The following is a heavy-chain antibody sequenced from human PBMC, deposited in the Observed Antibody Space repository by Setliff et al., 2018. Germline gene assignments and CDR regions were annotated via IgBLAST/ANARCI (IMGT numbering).Heavy chain of an antibody. V-gene: IGHV4-61*02. CDR3: AGTPALGTTWLSPLDF. Sequence: TLSLTCTVSGGSVSSSSYYWNWIRRPAGKGLEWIGRIYASGRTDYNPSLQSRVSISLDTSQSQFSLRLSSVTAADTALYFCAGTPALGTTWLSPLDFWGQGTLVTVSS. CDR1: GGSVSSSSYY. CDR2: IYASGRT. D-gene: IGHD5-12*01. J-gene: IGHJ4*02.